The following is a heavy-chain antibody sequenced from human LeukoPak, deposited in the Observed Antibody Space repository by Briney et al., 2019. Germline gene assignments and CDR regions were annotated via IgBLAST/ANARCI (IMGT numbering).Heavy chain of an antibody. CDR2: INHSGST. Sequence: PSETLSLTCAVYGGSFSGYYWSWIRQPPGKGLEWIGEINHSGSTNYNPSLKSRVTLSVDTSKPQFSLKLRSVTAADTAVYYCARQFGTTFWGQGTLVAVSS. J-gene: IGHJ4*02. CDR1: GGSFSGYY. V-gene: IGHV4-34*01. CDR3: ARQFGTTF. D-gene: IGHD1-1*01.